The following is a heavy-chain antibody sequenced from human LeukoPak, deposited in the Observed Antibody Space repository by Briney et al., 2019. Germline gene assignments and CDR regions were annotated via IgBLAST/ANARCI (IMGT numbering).Heavy chain of an antibody. CDR3: ARGLYGGNPFDY. V-gene: IGHV3-66*01. D-gene: IGHD4-23*01. Sequence: GGSLRPSCAASGFTVSSNYMSWVRQAPGRGLEWVSVIYSGGSTYYADSVKGRFTISRDNSKNTLYLQMNSLRAEDTAVYYCARGLYGGNPFDYWGQGTLVTVSS. CDR2: IYSGGST. CDR1: GFTVSSNY. J-gene: IGHJ4*02.